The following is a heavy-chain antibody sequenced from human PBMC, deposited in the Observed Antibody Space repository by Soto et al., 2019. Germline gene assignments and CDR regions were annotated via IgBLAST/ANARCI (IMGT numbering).Heavy chain of an antibody. V-gene: IGHV3-53*01. D-gene: IGHD3-22*01. J-gene: IGHJ4*01. CDR3: ARAVIEGYYDSSPYYFDS. CDR2: IYSGGST. Sequence: GGSLRLSCAASGFTVSSNYMSWVRQAPGKGLEWVSVIYSGGSTYYADSVKGRFTISRDNSKNTLYLQMNSLRAEDTAVYYCARAVIEGYYDSSPYYFDSWAHGTLVTVS. CDR1: GFTVSSNY.